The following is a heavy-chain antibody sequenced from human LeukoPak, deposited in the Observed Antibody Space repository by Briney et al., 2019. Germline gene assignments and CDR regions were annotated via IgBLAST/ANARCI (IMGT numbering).Heavy chain of an antibody. D-gene: IGHD3-16*01. J-gene: IGHJ4*02. Sequence: VASVKVSCKASGYIFTTYDITWVRQAPGQGLEWMGWISSYNGNTNYAQNLQDRVTMTTDTSTSTAYLELRSLTSDDTAVYYCARASSVLSIDYWGQGTLVAVFS. CDR3: ARASSVLSIDY. CDR1: GYIFTTYD. V-gene: IGHV1-18*01. CDR2: ISSYNGNT.